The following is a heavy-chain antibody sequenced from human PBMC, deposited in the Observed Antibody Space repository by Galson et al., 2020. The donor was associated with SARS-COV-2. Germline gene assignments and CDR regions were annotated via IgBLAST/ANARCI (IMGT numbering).Heavy chain of an antibody. D-gene: IGHD4-17*01. CDR3: AKDRGNDYGDQLDF. Sequence: GGSLRLSCAASGFTFRRYAMAWVRQAPGKGLEWVSGSSGGGGSTYYADSVKGRFTISRDISQNTVYLQMSSLRAEDTAVYYCAKDRGNDYGDQLDFWGQGTQVTVSS. J-gene: IGHJ4*02. CDR2: SSGGGGST. CDR1: GFTFRRYA. V-gene: IGHV3-23*01.